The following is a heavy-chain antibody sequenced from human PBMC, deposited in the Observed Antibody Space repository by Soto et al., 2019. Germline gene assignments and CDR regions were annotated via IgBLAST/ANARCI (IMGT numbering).Heavy chain of an antibody. CDR2: VYDSGSF. CDR3: ARGDYALVY. CDR1: GGSVSSGSYY. Sequence: LSLTCTVSGGSVSSGSYYWTWIRQTPGKGLEWIGYVYDSGSFNYNPSLKSRVTISVDTPKNQFSLRLKSVTAADTAVYYCARGDYALVYWGQGTLVTVSS. J-gene: IGHJ4*02. D-gene: IGHD3-16*01. V-gene: IGHV4-61*01.